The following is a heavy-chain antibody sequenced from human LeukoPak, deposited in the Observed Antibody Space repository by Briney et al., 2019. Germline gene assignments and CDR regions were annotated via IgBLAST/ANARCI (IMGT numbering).Heavy chain of an antibody. Sequence: ASVKVSCKTSGYSFSNNHIHWVRHAPGQGLEWMGWINTYSGYTNYAQSFQGRVTLTTDTSTSTANMELRSLRSDDTAVYYCARSVIPSARHYYFYMDVWGEGSTVTVSS. CDR2: INTYSGYT. V-gene: IGHV1-18*01. J-gene: IGHJ6*03. D-gene: IGHD2-2*01. CDR3: ARSVIPSARHYYFYMDV. CDR1: GYSFSNNH.